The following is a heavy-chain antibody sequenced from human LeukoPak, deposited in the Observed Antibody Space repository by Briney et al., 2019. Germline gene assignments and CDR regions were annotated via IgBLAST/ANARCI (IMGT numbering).Heavy chain of an antibody. D-gene: IGHD3-10*01. J-gene: IGHJ4*02. CDR3: ARGKRFGELLYG. Sequence: ASVKVSCKASGYTFTGYYMHWVRQATGQGLEWVGWMNPNSGTTGYAQKFQGRVTMTRNTSISTAYMELSSLRSEDTAVYYCARGKRFGELLYGWGQGTLVTVSS. V-gene: IGHV1-8*02. CDR1: GYTFTGYY. CDR2: MNPNSGTT.